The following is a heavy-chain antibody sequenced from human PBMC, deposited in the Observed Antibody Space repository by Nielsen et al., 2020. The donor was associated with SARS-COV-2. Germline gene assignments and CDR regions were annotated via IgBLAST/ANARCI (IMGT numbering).Heavy chain of an antibody. CDR1: GDTFRSHA. CDR3: ARGVYCSGGSCYYYYYYMDV. Sequence: ASVKVSCKASGDTFRSHAINWVRQATGQGLEWMGWMNPNSGNTGYAQKFQGRVTMTRNTSISTAYMELSSLRSEDTAVYYCARGVYCSGGSCYYYYYYMDVWGKGTTVTVSS. D-gene: IGHD2-15*01. CDR2: MNPNSGNT. V-gene: IGHV1-8*01. J-gene: IGHJ6*03.